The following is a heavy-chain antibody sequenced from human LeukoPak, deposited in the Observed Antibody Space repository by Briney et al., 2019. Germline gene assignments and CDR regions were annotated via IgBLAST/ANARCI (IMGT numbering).Heavy chain of an antibody. V-gene: IGHV1-2*02. CDR1: GYTFTGYY. Sequence: ASVTVSCKASGYTFTGYYMHWVRQAPGQGLEWMGWINPNSGGTNYAQKFQGRVTITRDTSISTAYMELSRLRSDDTAVYYCAREPYYYDSSGYSYYFDYWGQGTLVTVSS. J-gene: IGHJ4*02. CDR3: AREPYYYDSSGYSYYFDY. CDR2: INPNSGGT. D-gene: IGHD3-22*01.